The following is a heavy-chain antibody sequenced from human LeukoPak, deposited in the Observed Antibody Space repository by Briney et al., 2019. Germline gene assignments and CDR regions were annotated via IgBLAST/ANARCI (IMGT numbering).Heavy chain of an antibody. CDR2: VLDSERT. D-gene: IGHD5-18*01. CDR3: ATIKRGSIFGYFDF. J-gene: IGHJ4*02. CDR1: GGSISTHY. V-gene: IGHV4-59*11. Sequence: SETLSLTCTVSGGSISTHYWSWIRQPPGKGLEWIGYVLDSERTKDNPSLKSRATLSADTSKNQFSLRLTSVTAADSAVYYCATIKRGSIFGYFDFWGQGVLVTVSS.